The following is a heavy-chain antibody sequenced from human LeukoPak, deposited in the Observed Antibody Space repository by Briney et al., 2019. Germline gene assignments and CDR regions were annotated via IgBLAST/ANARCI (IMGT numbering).Heavy chain of an antibody. CDR1: GFTFVGHY. V-gene: IGHV1-2*02. CDR3: ARLGGAQGYYYRSGSNHYFDH. CDR2: INPDSGGT. D-gene: IGHD3-10*01. J-gene: IGHJ4*02. Sequence: GASVKVSCKTSGFTFVGHYMHWVRQAPGQGLEWMGWINPDSGGTDYPQKFRGRVTMTRDTSSNTLYMELGSLRSDDTAVYYCARLGGAQGYYYRSGSNHYFDHWGQGTLVTVSS.